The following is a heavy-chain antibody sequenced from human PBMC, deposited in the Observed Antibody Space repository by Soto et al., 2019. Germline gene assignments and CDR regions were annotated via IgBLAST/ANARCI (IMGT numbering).Heavy chain of an antibody. J-gene: IGHJ4*02. D-gene: IGHD1-1*01. CDR1: GYSISTGFK. CDR2: IYHSGST. CDR3: ARDWVTGFYQLDS. Sequence: PSETLSLNCAVSGYSISTGFKWAWIRQPPGKGLEWIGSIYHSGSTYYNLSLKSRVTISSDASKNQISLKLSSVTAADTALYYCARDWVTGFYQLDSWGQGTLVTVSS. V-gene: IGHV4-38-2*02.